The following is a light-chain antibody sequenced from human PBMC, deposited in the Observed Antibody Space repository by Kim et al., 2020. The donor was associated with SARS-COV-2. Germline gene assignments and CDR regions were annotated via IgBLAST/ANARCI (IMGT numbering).Light chain of an antibody. V-gene: IGLV3-1*01. CDR2: QDS. Sequence: SYELTQPSSVSVSPGQTASITCSGDKLGDKYACWYQQKPGQSPVLVIYQDSKRPSVIPERFSGSNSGNTATLTISGTQAMDEADYYCQAWDSSTAPFGGGTQLTVL. CDR3: QAWDSSTAP. J-gene: IGLJ3*02. CDR1: KLGDKY.